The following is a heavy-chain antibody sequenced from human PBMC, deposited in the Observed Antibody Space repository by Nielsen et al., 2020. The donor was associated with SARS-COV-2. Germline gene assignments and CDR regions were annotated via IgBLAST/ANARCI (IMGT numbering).Heavy chain of an antibody. V-gene: IGHV4-39*01. D-gene: IGHD3-10*01. CDR1: GGSISSSSYY. Sequence: GSLRLSCTVSGGSISSSSYYWGWIRQPPGKGLEWIGSIYYSGSTYYNPSLKSRVTISVDTSKNQFSLKLSSVTAADTAVYYCARQTWLGVDPWGQGTLVTVSS. CDR3: ARQTWLGVDP. J-gene: IGHJ5*02. CDR2: IYYSGST.